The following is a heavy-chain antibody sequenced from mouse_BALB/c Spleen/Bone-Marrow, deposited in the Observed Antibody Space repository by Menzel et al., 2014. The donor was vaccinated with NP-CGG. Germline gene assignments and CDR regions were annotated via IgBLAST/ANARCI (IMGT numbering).Heavy chain of an antibody. V-gene: IGHV1-9*01. CDR2: ILPGSGNT. Sequence: QVQLKDSGAELMKPGASVKISCKATGYTFSSYWIEWVKRRPGHGLEWIGEILPGSGNTNYNEKFKGKATFTADTSSNTAYMQLSSLTSEDSAVYYCAREDITTVVEMDYWGQGTSVTVSS. CDR1: GYTFSSYW. CDR3: AREDITTVVEMDY. D-gene: IGHD1-1*01. J-gene: IGHJ4*01.